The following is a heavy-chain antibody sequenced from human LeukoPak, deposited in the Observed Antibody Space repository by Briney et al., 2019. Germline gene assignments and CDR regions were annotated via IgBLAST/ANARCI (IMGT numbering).Heavy chain of an antibody. Sequence: GGSLRLSCAASGFTFDDYAMHWVRQAPGKGLEWVAVISYDGSNKYYADSVKGRFTISRDNSKNTLSLQMNNLRDEDTAVYYCARNRGGQQFDCWGQGTLLTVSS. CDR1: GFTFDDYA. J-gene: IGHJ4*02. CDR2: ISYDGSNK. V-gene: IGHV3-30*03. D-gene: IGHD3-10*01. CDR3: ARNRGGQQFDC.